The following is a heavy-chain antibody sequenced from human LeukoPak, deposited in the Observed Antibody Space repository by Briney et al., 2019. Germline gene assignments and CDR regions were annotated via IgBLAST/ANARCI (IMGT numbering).Heavy chain of an antibody. CDR2: ISGSGGST. D-gene: IGHD3-9*01. CDR3: TRDLMDYDVSTGLHHYYMDV. CDR1: GFTFSSYA. J-gene: IGHJ6*02. Sequence: GGSLRLSCAASGFTFSSYAMSWVRQAPGKGLEWVSAISGSGGSTYYADSVKGRFTISRDNSKNTLYLQMNTLRVEDTAAYYCTRDLMDYDVSTGLHHYYMDVWGQGTTVTVSS. V-gene: IGHV3-23*01.